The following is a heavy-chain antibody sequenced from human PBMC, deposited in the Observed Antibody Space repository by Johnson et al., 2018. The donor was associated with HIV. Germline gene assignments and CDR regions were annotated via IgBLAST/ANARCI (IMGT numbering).Heavy chain of an antibody. V-gene: IGHV3-30*04. D-gene: IGHD1-7*01. CDR1: GFTFSSYA. CDR3: ASWNYFDAFDI. J-gene: IGHJ3*02. CDR2: ISYDGSNK. Sequence: QEKLVESGGGVVQPGRSLRLSCAASGFTFSSYAMHWVRQAPGKGLEWVAVISYDGSNKYYADSVKGRFTISRDNAKNSLYLQMNSLRAEDTAVYYCASWNYFDAFDIWGQGTMVTVSS.